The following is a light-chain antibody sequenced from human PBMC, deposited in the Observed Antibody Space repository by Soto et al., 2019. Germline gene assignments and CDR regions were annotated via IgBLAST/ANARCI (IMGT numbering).Light chain of an antibody. Sequence: EIRVTQSRRTLYASKRDRVTITCRASQTITTWIAWYQQKPGKAPKLLVYDASTLQSGVATRFSGSGSGTEFTLIISGLQPEDSATYYCQQYTNTNNPWMFGQGTKVDI. CDR2: DAS. CDR3: QQYTNTNNPWM. J-gene: IGKJ1*01. V-gene: IGKV1-5*01. CDR1: QTITTW.